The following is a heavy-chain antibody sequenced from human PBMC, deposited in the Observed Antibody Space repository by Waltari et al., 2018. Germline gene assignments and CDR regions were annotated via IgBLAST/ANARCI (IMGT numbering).Heavy chain of an antibody. J-gene: IGHJ4*02. CDR1: GFTFSRFW. CDR3: ARTSDNQYDSSGYNWDY. D-gene: IGHD3-22*01. CDR2: INMNGSPA. V-gene: IGHV3-74*01. Sequence: EVQLVESGGGLVQPGGSLRLSCAASGFTFSRFWMPWVRQAPGKGLVWVSRINMNGSPAGYADSVKGRFTISRDNAKDTLYLQMSSLRAEDTAVYYCARTSDNQYDSSGYNWDYWGQGTLVTVSS.